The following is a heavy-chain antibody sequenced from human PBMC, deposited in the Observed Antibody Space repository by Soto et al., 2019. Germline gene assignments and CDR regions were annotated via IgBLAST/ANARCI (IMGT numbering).Heavy chain of an antibody. CDR2: ISYDGSNK. V-gene: IGHV3-30*09. CDR3: ARAPYSSGWYLSEI. CDR1: GFTFSSYA. D-gene: IGHD6-19*01. Sequence: GGSLRLSCAASGFTFSSYAMHWVRQAPGKGLGWVAVISYDGSNKYYADSVKGRFAISRDNSKNTLYLQMNRLRAEDTAVYYCARAPYSSGWYLSEIWGQGTLVTVSS. J-gene: IGHJ4*02.